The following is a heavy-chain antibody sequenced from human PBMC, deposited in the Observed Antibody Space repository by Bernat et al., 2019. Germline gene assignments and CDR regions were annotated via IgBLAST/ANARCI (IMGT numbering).Heavy chain of an antibody. CDR2: ISPSGGST. V-gene: IGHV1-46*03. CDR1: GYTFTSYY. Sequence: QVQLVQSGAEVKKPGASVKVSCKASGYTFTSYYMHWVRQAPGQGLEWMGIISPSGGSTSYAQKFQGRVTMTRDTSTSTVYMELSSLRSEDTAVYYCARVGGCSSTSCYQYQHWGQGTLVTVSS. J-gene: IGHJ1*01. CDR3: ARVGGCSSTSCYQYQH. D-gene: IGHD2-2*01.